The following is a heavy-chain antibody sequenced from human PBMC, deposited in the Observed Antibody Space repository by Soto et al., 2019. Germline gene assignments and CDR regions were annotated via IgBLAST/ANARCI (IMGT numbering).Heavy chain of an antibody. CDR2: IYYSGST. CDR3: ARDVGWFDP. V-gene: IGHV4-61*08. Sequence: SETLSLTCTVSGGSISSGGYYWSWIRQPPGKGLEWIGYIYYSGSTNYNPSLKSRVTISVDKSTSTAYMELRSLRSDDTAVYYCARDVGWFDPWGQGTLVTVSS. CDR1: GGSISSGGYY. J-gene: IGHJ5*02.